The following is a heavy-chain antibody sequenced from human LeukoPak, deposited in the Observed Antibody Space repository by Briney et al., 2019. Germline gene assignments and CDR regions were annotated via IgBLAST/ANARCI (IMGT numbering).Heavy chain of an antibody. D-gene: IGHD3-10*01. Sequence: GGSLRLSCAASGFTVSSNYMSWVRQAPGKGLEWVSVIYSGGSTYYADSVKGRFTISRDNSKNTLYLQMNSLRAEDTAVYYCARVGGVVRGVLFDYWGQGTLVTVSS. CDR1: GFTVSSNY. J-gene: IGHJ4*02. CDR3: ARVGGVVRGVLFDY. CDR2: IYSGGST. V-gene: IGHV3-53*05.